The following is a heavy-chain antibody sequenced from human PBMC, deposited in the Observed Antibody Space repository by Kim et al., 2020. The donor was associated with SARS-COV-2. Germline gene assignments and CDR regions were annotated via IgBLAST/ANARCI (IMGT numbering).Heavy chain of an antibody. D-gene: IGHD3-10*01. J-gene: IGHJ5*02. V-gene: IGHV4-34*01. Sequence: NPSLKSRVTISVDTSKNQFSLKLSSVTAADTAVYYCARADTMVRGVIRQTWGQGTLVTVSS. CDR3: ARADTMVRGVIRQT.